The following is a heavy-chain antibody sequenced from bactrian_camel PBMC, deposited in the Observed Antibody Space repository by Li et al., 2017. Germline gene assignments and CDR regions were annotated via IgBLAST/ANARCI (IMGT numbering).Heavy chain of an antibody. D-gene: IGHD2*01. CDR3: ARGGSWWKY. Sequence: VQLVESGGGSVQGGGSLRLSCAASGIIYSSYCMGYFRQAPGQEREGVAAIESDGSTSYADSVKGRFTISRDNTKNTVVLQMNSLKSEDTALYYCARGGSWWKYWGQGTQVTVS. CDR2: IESDGST. CDR1: GIIYSSYC. V-gene: IGHV3S53*01. J-gene: IGHJ4*01.